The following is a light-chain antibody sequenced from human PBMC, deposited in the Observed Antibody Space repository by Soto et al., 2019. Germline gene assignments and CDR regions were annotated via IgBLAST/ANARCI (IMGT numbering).Light chain of an antibody. CDR3: MQAPQTAWT. J-gene: IGKJ1*01. CDR2: KVS. CDR1: QVLVYSDGNTY. V-gene: IGKV2-30*01. Sequence: DVVMTQSPLSLPVTLGQPASISCRSIQVLVYSDGNTYLNWFHQRPGQSPRRLIYKVSNRDSGVPDRFSGSGSGTDFTLKISRVEAEDVGVYYCMQAPQTAWTFGQGTKVDIK.